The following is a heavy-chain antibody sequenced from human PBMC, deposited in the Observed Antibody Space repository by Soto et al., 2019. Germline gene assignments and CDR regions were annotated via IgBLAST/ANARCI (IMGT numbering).Heavy chain of an antibody. CDR3: ARMESFGSLNWFDP. D-gene: IGHD5-18*01. CDR1: GYTFTNND. V-gene: IGHV1-8*02. CDR2: MNPGSGDT. Sequence: QVQLVQSGAEVKKPGASVKVSCKASGYTFTNNDVSWVRQATGQGLEWMGWMNPGSGDTGYAHKFKGRVTMTRDISIDTAYMELNSLTSDDTAIYYCARMESFGSLNWFDPWGQGTLVTVSS. J-gene: IGHJ5*02.